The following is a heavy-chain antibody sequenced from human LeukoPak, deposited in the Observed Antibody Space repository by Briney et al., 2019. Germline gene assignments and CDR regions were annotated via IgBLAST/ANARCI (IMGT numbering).Heavy chain of an antibody. Sequence: GGSLRLSCAASKFTFSNYWMHWVRQAPGKGLVWVSWITGDGSSTRYADSVKGRFTISRDNAKNTLYLQANSLRAEDTAVYYCARSNWPYYFDYWGQGALVTVSS. D-gene: IGHD1-1*01. V-gene: IGHV3-74*01. CDR3: ARSNWPYYFDY. J-gene: IGHJ4*02. CDR2: ITGDGSST. CDR1: KFTFSNYW.